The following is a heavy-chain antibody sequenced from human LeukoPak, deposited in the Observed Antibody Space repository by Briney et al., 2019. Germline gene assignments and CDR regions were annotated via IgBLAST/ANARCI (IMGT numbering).Heavy chain of an antibody. D-gene: IGHD3-3*01. J-gene: IGHJ5*02. Sequence: GGSLRLSCAASGFTFSTYDMHWVRQVTGKGLEWVSVINTAGDTYYAASVKGRFTISRENAKNSLYLQMDSLRAGDTAVYYCTRGVEGGLGPWGQGTLVTVSS. CDR2: INTAGDT. V-gene: IGHV3-13*01. CDR3: TRGVEGGLGP. CDR1: GFTFSTYD.